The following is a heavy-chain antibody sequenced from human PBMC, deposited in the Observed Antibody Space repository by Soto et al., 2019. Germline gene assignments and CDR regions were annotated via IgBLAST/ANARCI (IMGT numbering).Heavy chain of an antibody. Sequence: GGSLRLSCAASGFTFSSYGMHWVRQAPGKWLEWVAVIWYDGSNKYYADSVKGRFTISRDNSKNTLYLQMNSLRAEDTAVYYCARALVRYSSSSPFDDWGQGXLVTVYS. V-gene: IGHV3-33*01. CDR2: IWYDGSNK. J-gene: IGHJ4*02. CDR1: GFTFSSYG. D-gene: IGHD6-13*01. CDR3: ARALVRYSSSSPFDD.